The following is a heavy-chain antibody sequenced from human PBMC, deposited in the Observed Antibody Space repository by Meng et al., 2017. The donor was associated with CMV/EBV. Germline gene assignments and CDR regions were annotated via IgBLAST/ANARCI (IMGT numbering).Heavy chain of an antibody. D-gene: IGHD3-3*01. CDR3: ARDRHDFWSGYSDY. CDR1: GFTFSSHE. CDR2: ISSSGSTI. Sequence: GGSLRLSCAASGFTFSSHEMNWVRQAPGKGLEWVSYISSSGSTIYYADSVKGRFTISRDNAKNSLYLQMNSLRAEDTAVYYCARDRHDFWSGYSDYWGQGTLVTVSS. V-gene: IGHV3-48*03. J-gene: IGHJ4*02.